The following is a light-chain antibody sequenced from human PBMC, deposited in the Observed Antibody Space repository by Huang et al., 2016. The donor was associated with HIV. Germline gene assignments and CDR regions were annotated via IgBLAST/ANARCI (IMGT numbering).Light chain of an antibody. Sequence: DILLTQSPFSPSASVGDRVTITCRASQNINTYLNWYQQKPGKAPNLLIHSASTLQTGVPSRFSGSGAGTDFTLTVNSLQPEDSATYYCQQGYSALITFGQGTRL. V-gene: IGKV1-39*01. J-gene: IGKJ5*01. CDR1: QNINTY. CDR3: QQGYSALIT. CDR2: SAS.